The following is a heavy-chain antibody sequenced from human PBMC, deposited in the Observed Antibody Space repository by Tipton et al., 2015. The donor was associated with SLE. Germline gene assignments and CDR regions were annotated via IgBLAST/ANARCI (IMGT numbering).Heavy chain of an antibody. D-gene: IGHD3-3*01. V-gene: IGHV4-39*07. CDR1: GGSVSNYTYY. CDR2: LYYTGNS. Sequence: GLVKPSETLSLTCSVSGGSVSNYTYYWGWIRQPPGKGLEWIASLYYTGNSYYNPSLKSRVTTSLDLSKNQFSLKLTSVTAADTAVYYCAREAVGSGFGAFDIWGQGTVVTVSS. CDR3: AREAVGSGFGAFDI. J-gene: IGHJ3*02.